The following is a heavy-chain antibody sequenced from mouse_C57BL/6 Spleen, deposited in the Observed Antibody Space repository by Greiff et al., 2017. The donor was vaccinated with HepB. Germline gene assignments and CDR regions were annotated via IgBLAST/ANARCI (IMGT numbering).Heavy chain of an antibody. Sequence: VQLQQSGPELVKPGASVKISCKASGYAFSSSWMNWVKQRPGKGLEWIGRIYPGDGDTNYNGKFKGKATLTADKSSSTAYMQLSSLTSEDSAVYFCARALYYYGSSYVDYWGQGTTLTVSS. J-gene: IGHJ2*01. CDR2: IYPGDGDT. CDR1: GYAFSSSW. D-gene: IGHD1-1*01. V-gene: IGHV1-82*01. CDR3: ARALYYYGSSYVDY.